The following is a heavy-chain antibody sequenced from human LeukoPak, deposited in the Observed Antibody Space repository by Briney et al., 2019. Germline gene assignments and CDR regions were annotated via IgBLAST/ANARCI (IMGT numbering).Heavy chain of an antibody. D-gene: IGHD6-19*01. CDR3: ARMGRSGWYHYYYYMDV. Sequence: SETLSLTCTVSGGSISSSSYYWGWIRQPPGKGLEWIGSIYYSGSTYYNPSLKSRVTISVDTSKNQFSLKLSSVTAADTAVYYCARMGRSGWYHYYYYMDVWGKGTTVTVSS. CDR2: IYYSGST. CDR1: GGSISSSSYY. J-gene: IGHJ6*03. V-gene: IGHV4-39*07.